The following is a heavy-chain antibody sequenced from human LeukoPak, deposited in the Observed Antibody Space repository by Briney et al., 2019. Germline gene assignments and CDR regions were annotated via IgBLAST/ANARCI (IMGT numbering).Heavy chain of an antibody. V-gene: IGHV4-59*08. D-gene: IGHD6-6*01. J-gene: IGHJ4*02. CDR2: VYYTGST. CDR3: ARHRAYSSSSPFDY. Sequence: SETRSLTCTVSGGSISSYYWSWIRQPPGKVLEWIGSVYYTGSTNYNPSLKRRVTMFVDMSKNQCSLRLSSVTAADTAVYYCARHRAYSSSSPFDYWGQGTLVTVSS. CDR1: GGSISSYY.